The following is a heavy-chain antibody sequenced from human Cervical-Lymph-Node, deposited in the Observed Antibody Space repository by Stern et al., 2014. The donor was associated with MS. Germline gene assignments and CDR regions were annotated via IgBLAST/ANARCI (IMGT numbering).Heavy chain of an antibody. J-gene: IGHJ3*02. D-gene: IGHD4-17*01. CDR2: VTGSVAGT. V-gene: IGHV3-23*01. CDR3: AKDYGDFAFDI. CDR1: GFTFSSYA. Sequence: EVQLLESGGGLVQPGGSLRLSCAASGFTFSSYAMSWVRQAPGKGLEWVSAVTGSVAGTFYAHSVKGRFTISRDNSKNTLYLQMNSLRAEDTAIYYCAKDYGDFAFDIWGQGTMVTVSS.